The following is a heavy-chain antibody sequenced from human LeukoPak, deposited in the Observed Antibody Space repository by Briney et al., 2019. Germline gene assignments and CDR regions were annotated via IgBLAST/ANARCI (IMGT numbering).Heavy chain of an antibody. Sequence: GGSLRLSCAASGFTFSNYWMTWVRQAPGKGLEWVASLNQDGSEKYYVDSVKGRFTISRDNAKNSLYLQMNSLRAEDTAVYYCARDPHGDAFDIWGQGTMVTVSS. J-gene: IGHJ3*02. V-gene: IGHV3-7*01. CDR2: LNQDGSEK. CDR1: GFTFSNYW. CDR3: ARDPHGDAFDI.